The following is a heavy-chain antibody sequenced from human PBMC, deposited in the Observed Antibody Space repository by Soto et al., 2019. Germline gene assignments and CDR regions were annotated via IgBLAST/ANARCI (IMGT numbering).Heavy chain of an antibody. CDR2: VSFSGSK. CDR3: GGGVACNGRWMFDS. Sequence: TSETLSLTCTASGDSASNSGYYWGWIRQSPGKRLEWIGSVSFSGSKYYNPSLRSRVTFSVDTSKTLISLKLRSVTAADTAVYYFGGGVACNGRWMFDSWGQGTLVTVSS. J-gene: IGHJ5*01. V-gene: IGHV4-39*01. CDR1: GDSASNSGYY. D-gene: IGHD1-1*01.